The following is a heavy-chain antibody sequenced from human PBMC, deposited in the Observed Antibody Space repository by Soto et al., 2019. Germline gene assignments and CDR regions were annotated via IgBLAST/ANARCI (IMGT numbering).Heavy chain of an antibody. J-gene: IGHJ5*02. CDR3: XXXXXXXXXXXXSSRGFDP. Sequence: QVQLVQSGAEVKKPGASVKVSCKASGYTFTSYGISWVRQAPGQGLEWMGWISAYNGNTNYAQKLQGRVTMTTDTSTSTXXMEXXXXXXXXXXXXXXXXXXXXXXXXXXSSRGFDPWGQGTLVTVSS. CDR2: ISAYNGNT. CDR1: GYTFTSYG. V-gene: IGHV1-18*01.